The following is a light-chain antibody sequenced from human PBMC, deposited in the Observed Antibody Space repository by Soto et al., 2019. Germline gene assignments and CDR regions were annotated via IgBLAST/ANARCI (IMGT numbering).Light chain of an antibody. V-gene: IGLV2-23*02. CDR3: CAYVGGIISPYL. Sequence: QSVLTQPASVSGSPGQSITISCTANSNDAGSYNSVSWYQQRPGRAPQLVIYQVTNRPSVISSRFSGSKSGNTPSLTISGLQAEDEGDYYCCAYVGGIISPYLFGTGTKVTVL. CDR2: QVT. CDR1: SNDAGSYNS. J-gene: IGLJ1*01.